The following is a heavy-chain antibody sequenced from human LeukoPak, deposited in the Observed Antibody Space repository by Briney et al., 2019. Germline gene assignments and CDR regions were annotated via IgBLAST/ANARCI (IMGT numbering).Heavy chain of an antibody. D-gene: IGHD5-24*01. V-gene: IGHV4-59*01. CDR1: GGSINNYY. J-gene: IGHJ4*02. CDR2: IYYTGNT. Sequence: SETLSLTCTVSGGSINNYYWSWIRQPPGKGLDWIGYIYYTGNTKYNPSLKSRVTMSLDTSRNQFSLKLTSLTAADTAVYYCARGAMATTPFFDYWGQGTLVTVSS. CDR3: ARGAMATTPFFDY.